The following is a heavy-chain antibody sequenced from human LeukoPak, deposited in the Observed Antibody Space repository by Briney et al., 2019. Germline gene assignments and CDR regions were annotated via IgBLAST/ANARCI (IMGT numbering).Heavy chain of an antibody. D-gene: IGHD5-18*01. V-gene: IGHV3-66*02. J-gene: IGHJ5*02. CDR3: ARARGYSYGYFGYNWFDP. CDR2: IYSDGNT. Sequence: GGSLRLSCAASGFTFSNAWMSWVRQAPGKGLEWVSVIYSDGNTYYADSVKGRFTISRDNSRNTLHLQMSSLRVEDTAVYYCARARGYSYGYFGYNWFDPWGQGTLVTVSS. CDR1: GFTFSNAW.